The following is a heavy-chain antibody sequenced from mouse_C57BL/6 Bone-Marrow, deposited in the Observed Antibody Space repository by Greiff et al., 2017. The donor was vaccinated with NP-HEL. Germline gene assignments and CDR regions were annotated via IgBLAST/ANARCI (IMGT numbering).Heavy chain of an antibody. J-gene: IGHJ3*01. CDR3: ARRVNYGYDEAWFAY. D-gene: IGHD2-2*01. Sequence: EVQLQQSGPELVKPGASVKISCKASGYTFTDYYMNWVKQSHGKSLEWIGDINPNNGGTSYNQKFKGKATLTVDKSSSTAYMELRSLTSEDSAVYYCARRVNYGYDEAWFAYWGQGTLVTVSA. CDR2: INPNNGGT. V-gene: IGHV1-26*01. CDR1: GYTFTDYY.